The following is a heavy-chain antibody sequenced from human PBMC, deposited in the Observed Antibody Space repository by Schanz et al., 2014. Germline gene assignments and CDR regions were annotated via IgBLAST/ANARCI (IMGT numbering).Heavy chain of an antibody. V-gene: IGHV3-7*01. CDR3: ARYPRILGAFDV. J-gene: IGHJ3*01. CDR2: IKQDESER. D-gene: IGHD3-16*01. CDR1: GFTFSTYW. Sequence: EVQLVESGGGLVQPGGSLRLSCAASGFTFSTYWMSWVRQAPGKGLEWVANIKQDESERSYVDSVRGRFTISRDNARDSLFLRMNSLRAEDTAVYYCARYPRILGAFDVWGQGTVVAVS.